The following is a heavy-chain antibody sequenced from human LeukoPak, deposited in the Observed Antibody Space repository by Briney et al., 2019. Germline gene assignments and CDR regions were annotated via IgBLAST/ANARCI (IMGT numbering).Heavy chain of an antibody. CDR2: ISSSGSTI. D-gene: IGHD6-13*01. V-gene: IGHV3-11*04. Sequence: GGSLRLSCAASGFTFSDYYMSWVRQAPGKGLEWVSYISSSGSTIYYADSVKGRFTISRDNAKNSLYLQMKSLRAEDTAVYYCAGNVLTAGTTIDYWGQGTLVTVSS. J-gene: IGHJ4*02. CDR3: AGNVLTAGTTIDY. CDR1: GFTFSDYY.